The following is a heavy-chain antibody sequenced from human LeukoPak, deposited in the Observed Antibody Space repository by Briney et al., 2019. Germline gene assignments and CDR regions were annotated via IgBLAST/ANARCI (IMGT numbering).Heavy chain of an antibody. V-gene: IGHV3-7*04. CDR1: GFTFNTYW. Sequence: PGGSLRLSCEASGFTFNTYWMNWVRQAPGKGLERVGNVKQDGSAKYYGDSVNGRFTISRDNAKNSLYLQMNSLRVEETAVYYCARDYSASGSLDYWGQGTLVTVSS. CDR3: ARDYSASGSLDY. D-gene: IGHD3-10*01. CDR2: VKQDGSAK. J-gene: IGHJ4*02.